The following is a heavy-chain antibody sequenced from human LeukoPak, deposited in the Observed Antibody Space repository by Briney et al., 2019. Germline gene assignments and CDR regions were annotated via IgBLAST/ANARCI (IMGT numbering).Heavy chain of an antibody. V-gene: IGHV3-21*01. CDR1: GFTFSSYS. CDR2: ISSSSSYI. D-gene: IGHD5-18*01. Sequence: GGSLRLSCAASGFTFSSYSMNWVRQAPGKGLEWVSSISSSSSYIYYADSVKGRFTISRDNAKNSLYLQMNSLRAEDTAVYYCASGIQLWSYFDYWGQGTLVTVSS. CDR3: ASGIQLWSYFDY. J-gene: IGHJ4*02.